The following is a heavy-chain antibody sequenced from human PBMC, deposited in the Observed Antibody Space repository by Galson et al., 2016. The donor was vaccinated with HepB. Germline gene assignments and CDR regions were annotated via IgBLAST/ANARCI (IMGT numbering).Heavy chain of an antibody. CDR1: GFTFSSYW. Sequence: SLRLSCAASGFTFSSYWMHWVRQVPGMGLVWVSRITPDGIKTDYADSVKGRFTISRDNAKNTLYLQMSSLTVEDAAVYYCVRGTSDWPGVDYWGQGTLVTVSS. D-gene: IGHD6-19*01. J-gene: IGHJ4*02. CDR2: ITPDGIKT. CDR3: VRGTSDWPGVDY. V-gene: IGHV3-74*01.